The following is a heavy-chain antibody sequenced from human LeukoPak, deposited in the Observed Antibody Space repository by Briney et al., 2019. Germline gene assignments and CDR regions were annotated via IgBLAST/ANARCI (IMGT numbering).Heavy chain of an antibody. CDR3: ARGIAVANLDY. V-gene: IGHV3-21*01. J-gene: IGHJ4*02. D-gene: IGHD6-19*01. CDR2: ISNSSTYI. Sequence: KPGGSLRLSCAASGFTFSTYTLNWVRQAPWNGLEWVSSISNSSTYIYYADSVKGRFTISRDNAKNSLYLQMNSLRAEDTAVYYCARGIAVANLDYWGQGTLVTVSS. CDR1: GFTFSTYT.